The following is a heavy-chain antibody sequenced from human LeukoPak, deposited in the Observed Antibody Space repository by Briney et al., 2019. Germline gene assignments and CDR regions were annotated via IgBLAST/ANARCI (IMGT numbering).Heavy chain of an antibody. Sequence: SETLSLTCTVSGGSISSYYWSWIRQPPGKGLEWIGRIDTSGITKYNPSLKSRLTMSVDTSKNQFSLNLSSVTAADTALYYCARDRGYSDMDVWGKGTTVTISS. CDR2: IDTSGIT. CDR3: ARDRGYSDMDV. J-gene: IGHJ6*03. V-gene: IGHV4-4*07. CDR1: GGSISSYY. D-gene: IGHD5-12*01.